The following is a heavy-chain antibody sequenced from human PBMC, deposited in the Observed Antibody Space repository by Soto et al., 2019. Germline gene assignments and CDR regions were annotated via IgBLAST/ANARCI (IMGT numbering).Heavy chain of an antibody. D-gene: IGHD6-19*01. CDR3: AREVAVAAYFDY. CDR1: GYTFTSYG. Sequence: ASVKVSCKASGYTFTSYGISWVRQAPGQGLEGMGWISAYNGNTNYAQKLQGRGTMTTDTSTSTAYMELRSLRSDDTAVYYCAREVAVAAYFDYWGQGTLVTVSS. J-gene: IGHJ4*02. CDR2: ISAYNGNT. V-gene: IGHV1-18*01.